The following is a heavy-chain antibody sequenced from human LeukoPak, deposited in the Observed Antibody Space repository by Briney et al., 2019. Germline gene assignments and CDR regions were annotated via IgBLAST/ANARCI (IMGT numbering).Heavy chain of an antibody. J-gene: IGHJ5*02. Sequence: ASVKVSCMASGYTFTSYGISWVRQAPGQGLEWMGWISAYNGNTNYAQKLQGRVTMTTDTSTSTAYMELRSLRSDDTAVYYCARGRGARGYSYYTGQENWFDPWGQGTLVTVSS. V-gene: IGHV1-18*04. D-gene: IGHD5-18*01. CDR3: ARGRGARGYSYYTGQENWFDP. CDR1: GYTFTSYG. CDR2: ISAYNGNT.